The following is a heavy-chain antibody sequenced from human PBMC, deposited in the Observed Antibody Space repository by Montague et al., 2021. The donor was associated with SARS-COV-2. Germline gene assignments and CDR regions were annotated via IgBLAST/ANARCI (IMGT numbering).Heavy chain of an antibody. D-gene: IGHD3-9*01. Sequence: SVKVSCKVSGYTLTELSMHWVRQAPGKGLEWMGGFDPEDGETIYAQKFQGRVTMTEDTSTDTAYMELSSLRSEDTAVYYCATSSVLTVSRWFDPWGQGTLVTVSS. CDR3: ATSSVLTVSRWFDP. CDR1: GYTLTELS. CDR2: FDPEDGET. J-gene: IGHJ5*02. V-gene: IGHV1-24*01.